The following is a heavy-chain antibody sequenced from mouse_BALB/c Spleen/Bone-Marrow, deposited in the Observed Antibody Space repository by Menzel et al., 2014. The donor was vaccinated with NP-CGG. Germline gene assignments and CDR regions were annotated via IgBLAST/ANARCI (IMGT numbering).Heavy chain of an antibody. Sequence: EVQLQESGGGLVQPGGSRTLSCAASGFTFSSFGMHWVRQAPEKGLEWVAYISSGSSTIFYVDTVKGRFTISKDNPKNTLFLQMTSLRSEDTAMYYCTRGGNWDDFDVWGAGTTVTVSS. CDR2: ISSGSSTI. J-gene: IGHJ1*01. D-gene: IGHD4-1*01. V-gene: IGHV5-17*02. CDR1: GFTFSSFG. CDR3: TRGGNWDDFDV.